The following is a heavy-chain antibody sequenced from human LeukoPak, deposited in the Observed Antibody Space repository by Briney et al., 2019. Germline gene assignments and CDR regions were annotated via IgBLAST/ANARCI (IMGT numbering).Heavy chain of an antibody. CDR3: ARGPSKDIVVVPAAIAGMDV. CDR1: GGSFSGYY. V-gene: IGHV4-34*01. J-gene: IGHJ6*04. CDR2: INHSGST. Sequence: KASETLSLTCAVYGGSFSGYYWSRIRQPPGKGLEWIGEINHSGSTNYNPSLKSRVTISVDTSKNQFSLKLSSVTAADTAVYYCARGPSKDIVVVPAAIAGMDVWGKGTTVTVSS. D-gene: IGHD2-2*01.